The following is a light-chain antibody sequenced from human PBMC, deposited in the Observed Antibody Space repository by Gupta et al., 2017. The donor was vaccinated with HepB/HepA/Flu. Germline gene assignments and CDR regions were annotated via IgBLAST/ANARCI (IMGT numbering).Light chain of an antibody. CDR2: EVT. J-gene: IGLJ1*01. V-gene: IGLV2-23*02. CDR3: CSYVGGNTYV. Sequence: QSALTRPASVSGSPGQSITISCAGSNGDVGTYNLVSWYQQHPGKAPKLMIYEVTKRPPGVSNRFSGSKSGNTASLTISGLQGEDEADYYCCSYVGGNTYVFGTGTTVTVL. CDR1: NGDVGTYNL.